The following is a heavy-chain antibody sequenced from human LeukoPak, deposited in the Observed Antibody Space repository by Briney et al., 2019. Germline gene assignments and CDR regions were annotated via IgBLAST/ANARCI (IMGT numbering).Heavy chain of an antibody. CDR3: ARALIAAAGTHYYYYYMDV. V-gene: IGHV1-8*03. Sequence: ASVKVSCKASGYTFTSYDINWVRQATGQGLEWMGWMNPNSGNTGYAQKFQGRVTITRNASISTAYMELGSLRSEDTAVYYCARALIAAAGTHYYYYYMDVWGKGTTVTVSS. J-gene: IGHJ6*03. D-gene: IGHD6-13*01. CDR1: GYTFTSYD. CDR2: MNPNSGNT.